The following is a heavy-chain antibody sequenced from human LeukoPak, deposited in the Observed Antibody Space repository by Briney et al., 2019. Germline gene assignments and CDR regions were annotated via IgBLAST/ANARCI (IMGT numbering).Heavy chain of an antibody. V-gene: IGHV4-4*02. Sequence: GSLRLSCAASGFTFSSYGMHWVRQPPGKGLEWIGSIYYSGTTKYNPSLKSRVTISVDNSNNKFSLRLSSVTAADTALYYCARGTLYSGWSYYFDSWGQGTLVTVSS. CDR3: ARGTLYSGWSYYFDS. CDR1: GFTFSSYG. J-gene: IGHJ4*02. CDR2: IYYSGTT. D-gene: IGHD6-19*01.